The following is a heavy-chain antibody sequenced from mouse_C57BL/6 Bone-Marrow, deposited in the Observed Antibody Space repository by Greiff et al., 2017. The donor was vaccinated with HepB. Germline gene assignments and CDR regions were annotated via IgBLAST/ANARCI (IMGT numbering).Heavy chain of an antibody. D-gene: IGHD1-2*01. CDR1: GYSITSDY. Sequence: DVKLVESGPGLAKPSQTLSLTCSVTGYSITSDYWNWIRKFPGNKLEYMGYISYSGSTYYNPSLKSRISITRDTSKNQYYLQLNSVTTEDTATYYCARYGYSPYYAMDYWGQGTSVTVSS. CDR3: ARYGYSPYYAMDY. CDR2: ISYSGST. V-gene: IGHV3-8*01. J-gene: IGHJ4*01.